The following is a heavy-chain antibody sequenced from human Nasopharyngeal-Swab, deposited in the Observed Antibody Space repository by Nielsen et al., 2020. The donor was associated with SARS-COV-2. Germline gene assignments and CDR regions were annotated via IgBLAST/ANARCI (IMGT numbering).Heavy chain of an antibody. Sequence: GESLKISCPASGFTFGDYAMSWVRQAPGKGLEWVGCISSNAYVGSTEYAASVKGRFTISRDDSKRIAYLQMNRLKTEDTAVYYCTSWPPFTIFGVVVRGSGYGMDVWGQGTTVTVSS. V-gene: IGHV3-49*04. D-gene: IGHD3-3*01. J-gene: IGHJ6*02. CDR2: ISSNAYVGST. CDR3: TSWPPFTIFGVVVRGSGYGMDV. CDR1: GFTFGDYA.